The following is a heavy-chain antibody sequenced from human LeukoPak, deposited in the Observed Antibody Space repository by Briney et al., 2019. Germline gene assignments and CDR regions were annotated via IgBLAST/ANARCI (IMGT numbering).Heavy chain of an antibody. J-gene: IGHJ4*02. CDR3: AREDGRDGYNYVAY. V-gene: IGHV4-39*07. D-gene: IGHD5-24*01. CDR1: GGSVNSGTYY. CDR2: IYSSGSA. Sequence: PSETLSLTCTVSGGSVNSGTYYWSWIRQPPGKGLEWIGNIYSSGSAYYNPSLKSRVTMSVDTSKNQFSLKLSSVTAADTAVYYCAREDGRDGYNYVAYWGQGTLVTVSS.